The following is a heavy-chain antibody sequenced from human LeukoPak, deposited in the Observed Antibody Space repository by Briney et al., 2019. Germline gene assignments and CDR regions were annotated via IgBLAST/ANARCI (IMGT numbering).Heavy chain of an antibody. CDR3: ARDIVVPAARLDARLDY. Sequence: GGSLRLSCAASGFTFSSYAMHWVRQAPGKGLEWVAVISYDGSNKYYADSVKGRFTISRDNSKNTLYLQMNSLRAEDTAVYYCARDIVVPAARLDARLDYWGQGTLVTVSS. V-gene: IGHV3-30-3*01. CDR1: GFTFSSYA. J-gene: IGHJ4*02. CDR2: ISYDGSNK. D-gene: IGHD2-2*01.